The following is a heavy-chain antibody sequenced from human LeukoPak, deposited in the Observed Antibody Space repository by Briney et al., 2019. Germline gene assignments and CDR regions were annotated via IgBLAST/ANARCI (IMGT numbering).Heavy chain of an antibody. CDR1: GYRFTGYW. J-gene: IGHJ4*02. D-gene: IGHD3-10*01. CDR3: ARLRPMVRGVISCFDY. V-gene: IGHV5-51*01. CDR2: IYPGDSDT. Sequence: GESLKISCKGSGYRFTGYWIGWVRQMPGKGLEWMGIIYPGDSDTRYSPSFQGQVTISADKSISSAYLQWSSLKASDTAMYYCARLRPMVRGVISCFDYWGQGTLVTVSS.